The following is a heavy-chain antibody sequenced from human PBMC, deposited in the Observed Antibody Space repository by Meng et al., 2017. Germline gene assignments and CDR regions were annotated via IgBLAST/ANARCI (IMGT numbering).Heavy chain of an antibody. CDR2: IYPGDSDT. CDR3: SRRISTVTTGNYYYGMYV. Sequence: GASLRLSCKGSGYSFTSYWIGWVRQMPGKGMEWMGIIYPGDSDTRYSPSFQGQVTISADKSIFTAYLQWSSLKASDTAMYYCSRRISTVTTGNYYYGMYVWGQGTTVTFSS. V-gene: IGHV5-51*01. J-gene: IGHJ6*02. CDR1: GYSFTSYW. D-gene: IGHD4-11*01.